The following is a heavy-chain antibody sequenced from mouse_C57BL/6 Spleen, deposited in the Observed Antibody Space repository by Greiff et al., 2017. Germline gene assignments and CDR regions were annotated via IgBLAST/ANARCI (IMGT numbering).Heavy chain of an antibody. CDR2: SRNKANDYTT. CDR1: GFTFSDFY. CDR3: AGDAGGNFDY. J-gene: IGHJ2*01. Sequence: EVQVVESGGGLVQSGRSLRLSCATSGFTFSDFYMEWVRQAPGKGLEWIAASRNKANDYTTEYSASVKGRFIVSRDTSQSILYLQMNALRAEDTAIYYCAGDAGGNFDYWGQGTTLTVSS. V-gene: IGHV7-1*01.